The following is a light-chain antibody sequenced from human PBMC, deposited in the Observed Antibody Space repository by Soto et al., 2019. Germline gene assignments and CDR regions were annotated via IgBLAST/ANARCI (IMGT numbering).Light chain of an antibody. J-gene: IGLJ1*01. CDR3: CSYAGNYEV. V-gene: IGLV2-11*01. CDR2: DVN. Sequence: QSVLTQPRSVSGSPGQSVTISCTGTSSDAGGYNYVSWYQQHPGKAPKLMIYDVNKRPSGVPDRFSGSKSGNTASLTISGLQAEDEADYYCCSYAGNYEVFGTGTKLTVL. CDR1: SSDAGGYNY.